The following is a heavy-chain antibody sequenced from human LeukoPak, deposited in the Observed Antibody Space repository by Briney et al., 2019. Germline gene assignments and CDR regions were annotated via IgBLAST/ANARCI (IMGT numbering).Heavy chain of an antibody. CDR2: ISYDGSNK. CDR1: GFTFSSYA. V-gene: IGHV3-30-3*01. J-gene: IGHJ5*02. D-gene: IGHD6-13*01. CDR3: ARARIAAVGWFDP. Sequence: GGSLRLSCAASGFTFSSYAMHWVRQAPGKGLEWVAVISYDGSNKYYADSVKGRFTISRDNSKNTLYLQMNSLRAEDTAVYYCARARIAAVGWFDPWGQGTLVTVSS.